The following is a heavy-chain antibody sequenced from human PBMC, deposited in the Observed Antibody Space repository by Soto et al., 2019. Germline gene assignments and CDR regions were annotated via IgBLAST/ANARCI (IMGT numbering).Heavy chain of an antibody. Sequence: VGSLRLSCEASGFIFSTTDMSWVRRAPGKGLEWVSTIYGDGRTTYYADSVRGRFSISRDNSKNMMYLQMDSLRVDDTAIYYCVKNSGWFNSWGQGSLVTVSS. CDR1: GFIFSTTD. CDR2: IYGDGRTT. CDR3: VKNSGWFNS. V-gene: IGHV3-23*01. D-gene: IGHD3-10*01. J-gene: IGHJ5*01.